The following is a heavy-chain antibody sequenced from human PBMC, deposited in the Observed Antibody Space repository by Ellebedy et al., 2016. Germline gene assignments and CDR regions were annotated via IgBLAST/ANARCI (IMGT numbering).Heavy chain of an antibody. V-gene: IGHV1-18*01. Sequence: ASVKVSCXASGYTFTSYGISWVRQAPGQGLEWMGWISAYNGNTNYAQKFQGRVTITADESTSTAYMELSSLRSEDTAVYYCARGKDSSPLGYFDYWGQGTLVTVSS. D-gene: IGHD6-13*01. CDR3: ARGKDSSPLGYFDY. CDR2: ISAYNGNT. CDR1: GYTFTSYG. J-gene: IGHJ4*02.